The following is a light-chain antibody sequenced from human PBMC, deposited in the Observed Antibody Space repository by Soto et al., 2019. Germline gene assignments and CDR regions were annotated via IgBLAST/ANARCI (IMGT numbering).Light chain of an antibody. J-gene: IGKJ5*01. CDR2: GGS. CDR3: EQYGNSIT. V-gene: IGKV3-20*01. Sequence: EIVMTQSPATLSVSPGERVTLSCRASQSLTRNLAWYQHKPGQSPRLLIYGGSSRATGIPDRFSGRGSGTDFTLTISSLEPEDFAVYYCEQYGNSITFGQGTRLEIK. CDR1: QSLTRN.